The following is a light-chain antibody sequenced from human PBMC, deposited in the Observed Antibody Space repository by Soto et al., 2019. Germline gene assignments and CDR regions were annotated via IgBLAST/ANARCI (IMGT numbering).Light chain of an antibody. Sequence: QSALTQPASVSGSPGQSITISCTGTSSDVGGYNFVSWYQHHPGKAPKLMISGVTNRPSGISDRFSGSKSGNTASLTISGLQADDEADYYCTSYTTRSKSVLFGGGTKPPS. J-gene: IGLJ2*01. V-gene: IGLV2-14*01. CDR1: SSDVGGYNF. CDR3: TSYTTRSKSVL. CDR2: GVT.